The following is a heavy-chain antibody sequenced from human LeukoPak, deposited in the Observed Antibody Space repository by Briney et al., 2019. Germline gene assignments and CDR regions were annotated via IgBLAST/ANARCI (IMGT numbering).Heavy chain of an antibody. CDR1: GGTFSSYA. V-gene: IGHV1-69*13. CDR3: AGSDIVVVPATFNWFDP. Sequence: SVKVSCKASGGTFSSYAISWVRQAPGQGLEWMGGIIPIFGTANYVQKFQGRVTITADESTSTAYIELSSLRSEDTAVYYCAGSDIVVVPATFNWFDPWGQGTLVTVSS. D-gene: IGHD2-2*01. J-gene: IGHJ5*02. CDR2: IIPIFGTA.